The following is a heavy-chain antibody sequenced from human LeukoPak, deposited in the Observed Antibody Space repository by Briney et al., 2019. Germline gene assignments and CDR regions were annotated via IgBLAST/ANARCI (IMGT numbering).Heavy chain of an antibody. V-gene: IGHV1-3*03. CDR2: INGDNGNA. CDR1: GNTLTSYA. J-gene: IGHJ5*02. Sequence: ASVKVSCKASGNTLTSYAIHWVRQAPGQRLEWMGWINGDNGNAKYSPEFQGRVTITRDTSASTDYMELSSLRSEDTAVYYCARDNSVGDYAWWFDPWGQGTLVTVSS. CDR3: ARDNSVGDYAWWFDP. D-gene: IGHD1-26*01.